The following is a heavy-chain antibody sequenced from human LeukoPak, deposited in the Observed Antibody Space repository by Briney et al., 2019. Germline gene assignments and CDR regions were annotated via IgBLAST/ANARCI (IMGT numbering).Heavy chain of an antibody. V-gene: IGHV4-34*01. CDR2: INHSGST. CDR3: ARLNNGASYYYYYLDV. CDR1: GGSFSGYY. J-gene: IGHJ6*03. D-gene: IGHD4-17*01. Sequence: SETLSLTCAVYGGSFSGYYWSWIRQPPGKGLEWIGEINHSGSTNYNPSLKSRVTMSVDTSKNQFSLKLSSVTAADTAMYYCARLNNGASYYYYYLDVWGKGTTVTVTS.